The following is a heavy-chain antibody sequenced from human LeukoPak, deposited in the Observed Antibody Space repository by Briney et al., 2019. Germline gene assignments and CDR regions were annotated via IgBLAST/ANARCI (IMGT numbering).Heavy chain of an antibody. CDR2: STGSGGTT. D-gene: IGHD1-26*01. Sequence: GGSLRLSCAASGLTFSSYGLSWVRQAPAKGLEWVSSSTGSGGTTHADSVRGRFTISRDNSKSTLYLQMNSLRVEDTAVYYCAKNVLGSGTYSWYFDFWGRGTLVTVSS. CDR1: GLTFSSYG. V-gene: IGHV3-23*01. J-gene: IGHJ2*01. CDR3: AKNVLGSGTYSWYFDF.